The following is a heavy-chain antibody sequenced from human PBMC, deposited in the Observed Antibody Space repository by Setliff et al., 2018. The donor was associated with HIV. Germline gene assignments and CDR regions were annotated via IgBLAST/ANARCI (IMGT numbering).Heavy chain of an antibody. CDR3: ARVEGSGSFYHYDS. CDR1: GYTFTSYS. Sequence: ASVKVSCKASGYTFTSYSLHWVRQAPGQSLEWMGWITTGNGNTKYSRKFQARVTITRDTSATTAYLDLSGLTSEDTAVYYCARVEGSGSFYHYDSWGQGTLVTVSS. V-gene: IGHV1-3*04. D-gene: IGHD3-10*01. CDR2: ITTGNGNT. J-gene: IGHJ4*02.